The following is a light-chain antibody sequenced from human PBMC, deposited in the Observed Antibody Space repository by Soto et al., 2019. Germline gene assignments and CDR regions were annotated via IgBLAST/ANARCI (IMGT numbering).Light chain of an antibody. V-gene: IGKV1-39*01. CDR2: GAS. J-gene: IGKJ1*01. CDR1: QTIDNY. Sequence: DIQMTQSPSSLSASVGDRVTINCRANQTIDNYVNWYQLRPGRGPKLLIYGASTLQTGVTSRFSGSGSGTEFALTIDSLPPEDFGTYSCQKGFSSPWTFGQGTTVE. CDR3: QKGFSSPWT.